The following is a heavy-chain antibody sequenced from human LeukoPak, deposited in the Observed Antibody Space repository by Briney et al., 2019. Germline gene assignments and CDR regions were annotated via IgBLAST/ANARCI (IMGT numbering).Heavy chain of an antibody. CDR2: ISPSGTVI. D-gene: IGHD3-10*01. CDR3: ARDYNC. J-gene: IGHJ4*02. CDR1: GFTFTDYY. V-gene: IGHV3-11*01. Sequence: GGSLRLSCPASGFTFTDYYVSWIRQAPGKGLEWVSYISPSGTVIYYGDSVKGRFTISRDNAKKSLYLQMNSLRAEDTAVYYCARDYNCWGQGTLVTVSS.